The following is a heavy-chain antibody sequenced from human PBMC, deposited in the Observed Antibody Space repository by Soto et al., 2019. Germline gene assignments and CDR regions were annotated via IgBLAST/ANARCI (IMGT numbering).Heavy chain of an antibody. Sequence: QVQLVESGGGVVQPGRSLRLSCAASGFTFSSYGMHWVRQAPGKGLEWVAVIWYDGSNKYYADSVKGRFTISRDNSKNTLYLQMNSLRAEDTAVYYCARAVIEQLVVVERDVVDYWGQGTLVTVSS. V-gene: IGHV3-33*01. CDR3: ARAVIEQLVVVERDVVDY. J-gene: IGHJ4*02. D-gene: IGHD6-6*01. CDR2: IWYDGSNK. CDR1: GFTFSSYG.